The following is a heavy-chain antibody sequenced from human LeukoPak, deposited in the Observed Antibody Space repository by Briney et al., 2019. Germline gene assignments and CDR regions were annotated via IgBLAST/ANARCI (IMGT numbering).Heavy chain of an antibody. Sequence: GGSLRLSCAASGFTFSSYWMSWVRQAPGKGLEWVANIKQDGSEKYYVDSVKGRFTISRDNAKNSLYLQTNSLRAEDTAVYYCARDYRGYRAPYYFDHWGQGTLVTVSS. V-gene: IGHV3-7*01. J-gene: IGHJ4*02. CDR3: ARDYRGYRAPYYFDH. CDR1: GFTFSSYW. CDR2: IKQDGSEK. D-gene: IGHD2-15*01.